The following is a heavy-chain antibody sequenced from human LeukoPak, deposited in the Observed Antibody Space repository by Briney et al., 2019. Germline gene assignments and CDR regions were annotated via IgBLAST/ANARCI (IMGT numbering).Heavy chain of an antibody. CDR3: ARMAGRTVDH. J-gene: IGHJ4*02. D-gene: IGHD1-1*01. V-gene: IGHV4-30-2*01. CDR2: IFPTGST. CDR1: GASISTVGYS. Sequence: PSETLSLTCAVSGASISTVGYSWSWLRQPPGTGLEWIGYIFPTGSTSYNPSLKSRLTISLDRSNNQFSLRLNSVTAADTAVYYCARMAGRTVDHWGQGTLVTVSS.